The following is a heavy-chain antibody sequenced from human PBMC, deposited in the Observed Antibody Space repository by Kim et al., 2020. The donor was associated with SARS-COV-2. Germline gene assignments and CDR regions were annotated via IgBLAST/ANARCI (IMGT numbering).Heavy chain of an antibody. CDR3: ASPYNWNYGDAFDI. CDR1: GGTCRRYS. Sequence: SGGTCRRYSISWVRQAPGQWLEWMGRIIPILGIANYAQKCQCSDTITADKSTSTAYRELSSLRSEDTAVYYCASPYNWNYGDAFDIWGQGTKVTV. CDR2: IIPILGIA. D-gene: IGHD1-7*01. V-gene: IGHV1-69*02. J-gene: IGHJ3*02.